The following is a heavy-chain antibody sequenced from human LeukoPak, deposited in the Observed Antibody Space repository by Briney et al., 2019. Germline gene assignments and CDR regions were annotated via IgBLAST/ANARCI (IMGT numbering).Heavy chain of an antibody. Sequence: PSETLSLTCTVSGGSISSYYWSWIRQPPGKGLEWIGYIYYSGSTNYNPSLKSRVTISVDTSKNQFSLKLSSVTAADTAVYYCARDRSAPAKYYFDYWGQGTLVTVSS. CDR3: ARDRSAPAKYYFDY. D-gene: IGHD2-15*01. CDR1: GGSISSYY. J-gene: IGHJ4*02. CDR2: IYYSGST. V-gene: IGHV4-59*01.